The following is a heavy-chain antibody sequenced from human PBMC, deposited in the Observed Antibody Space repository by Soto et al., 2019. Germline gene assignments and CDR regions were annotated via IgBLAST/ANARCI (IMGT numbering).Heavy chain of an antibody. CDR1: GGSFSGYY. Sequence: SETLSLTCAVYGGSFSGYYWSWIRQPPGKGLEWIGEINHSGSTNYNPSLKSRVTISVDTSKNQFSLKLSSVTAADTAVYYCERDRPSADGDYWGQGTLVTVSS. J-gene: IGHJ4*02. D-gene: IGHD6-13*01. CDR3: ERDRPSADGDY. CDR2: INHSGST. V-gene: IGHV4-34*01.